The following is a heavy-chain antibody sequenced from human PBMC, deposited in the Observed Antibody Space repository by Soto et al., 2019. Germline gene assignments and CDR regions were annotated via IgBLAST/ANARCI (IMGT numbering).Heavy chain of an antibody. J-gene: IGHJ5*02. CDR1: GYTFTSYG. CDR2: ISAYNGNT. D-gene: IGHD2-2*01. V-gene: IGHV1-18*01. CDR3: ARDSEEIVVVPAVLRGFDP. Sequence: ASVKVSCKASGYTFTSYGISWVRQAPGQGLEWMGWISAYNGNTNYAQKLQGRVTMTTDTSTSTAYMELRSLRSDDTAVYYCARDSEEIVVVPAVLRGFDPWGQGTLVTVSS.